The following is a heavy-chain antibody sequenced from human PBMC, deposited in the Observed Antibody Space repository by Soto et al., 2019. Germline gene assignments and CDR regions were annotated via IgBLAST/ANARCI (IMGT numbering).Heavy chain of an antibody. CDR1: GFTFSSYG. J-gene: IGHJ4*02. CDR3: ARDGRLVGATRLDY. CDR2: IWYDGSNK. V-gene: IGHV3-33*01. D-gene: IGHD1-26*01. Sequence: PGGSLRLSCAASGFTFSSYGMHWVRQAPGKGLEWVAVIWYDGSNKYYADSVKGRFTISRDNSKNTLYLQMNSLRAEDTAVYYCARDGRLVGATRLDYWGQGTLVTVSS.